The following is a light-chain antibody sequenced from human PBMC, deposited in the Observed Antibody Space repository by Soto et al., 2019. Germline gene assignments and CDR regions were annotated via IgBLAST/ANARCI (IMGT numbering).Light chain of an antibody. CDR2: DRS. J-gene: IGKJ1*01. V-gene: IGKV1-5*01. Sequence: GNRVTFTFRAIQTISTWMAWYQQKPGKAPKLLVYDRSTLEGGVASRFRGTGSGTEFTLIISGLQPDDSATYYCQQYTNTNNPWMFGQGTKVDIK. CDR3: QQYTNTNNPWM. CDR1: QTISTW.